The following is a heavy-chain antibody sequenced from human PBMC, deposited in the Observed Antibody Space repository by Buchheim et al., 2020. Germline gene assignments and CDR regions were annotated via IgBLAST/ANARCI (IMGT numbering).Heavy chain of an antibody. CDR3: AKDVGGGTTLDY. D-gene: IGHD1-1*01. CDR1: GFTFSDYG. CDR2: ISYDGSNK. Sequence: QAQLVESGGGVVQPGRSLRLSCAASGFTFSDYGMHWVRQAPGKGLEWVAVISYDGSNKYYADSVKGRFIISRDNSKNTLYLQMNSLRAEDTAVYYCAKDVGGGTTLDYWGQGTL. V-gene: IGHV3-30*18. J-gene: IGHJ4*02.